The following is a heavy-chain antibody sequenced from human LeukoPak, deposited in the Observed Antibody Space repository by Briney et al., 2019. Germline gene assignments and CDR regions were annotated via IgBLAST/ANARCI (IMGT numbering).Heavy chain of an antibody. CDR2: INHSGST. Sequence: SETLSLTCAVYGGSFSGYYWSWIRQPPGKGLEWIGEINHSGSTNYNPPLKSRVTISVDTSKNQFSLKLSSVTAADTAVYYCARGGAYGSGSYYDYYFDYWGQGTLVTVSS. CDR3: ARGGAYGSGSYYDYYFDY. V-gene: IGHV4-34*01. CDR1: GGSFSGYY. D-gene: IGHD3-10*01. J-gene: IGHJ4*02.